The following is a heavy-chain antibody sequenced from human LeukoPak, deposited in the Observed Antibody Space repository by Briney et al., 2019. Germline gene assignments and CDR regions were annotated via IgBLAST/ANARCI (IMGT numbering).Heavy chain of an antibody. D-gene: IGHD6-13*01. V-gene: IGHV3-7*05. Sequence: GGSLRLSCAASGFTFSSYGMSWVRQAPGKGLEWVANIKQDGSEKYYVGSVKGRFSISRDNAKNVLYLQMNILRAEDTAVYYCARDPYSSSWWDYWGQGTLVTVSS. CDR1: GFTFSSYG. CDR3: ARDPYSSSWWDY. CDR2: IKQDGSEK. J-gene: IGHJ4*02.